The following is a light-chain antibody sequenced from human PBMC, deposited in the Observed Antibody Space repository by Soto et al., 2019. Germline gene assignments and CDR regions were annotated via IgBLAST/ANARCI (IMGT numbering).Light chain of an antibody. CDR1: NRDVVSYNL. CDR2: EVR. V-gene: IGLV2-14*01. J-gene: IGLJ3*02. Sequence: QSVLTQPASVSGSPGQSITIACTGTNRDVVSYNLVSWYQQRPGEAPKLIISEVRNRPSGISYRFTGSKSGHTAPLTISGLQAEDEADYYCSSYTTASPLVFGGGTQLTVL. CDR3: SSYTTASPLV.